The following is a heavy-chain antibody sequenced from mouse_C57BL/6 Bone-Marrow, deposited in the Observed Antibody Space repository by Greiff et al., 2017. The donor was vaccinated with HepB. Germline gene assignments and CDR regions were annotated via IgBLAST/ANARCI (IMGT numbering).Heavy chain of an antibody. CDR1: GYTFTSYW. V-gene: IGHV1-61*01. D-gene: IGHD1-1*01. Sequence: QVQLQQPGAELVRPGSSVKLSCKASGYTFTSYWMDWVKQRPGQGLEWIGNIYPSDSETHYNQKFKDKATLTVDKSSSTAYMQLSSLTSEDSAVYYCARSVRAEYGRSAWFAYWGQGTLVTVSA. CDR2: IYPSDSET. CDR3: ARSVRAEYGRSAWFAY. J-gene: IGHJ3*01.